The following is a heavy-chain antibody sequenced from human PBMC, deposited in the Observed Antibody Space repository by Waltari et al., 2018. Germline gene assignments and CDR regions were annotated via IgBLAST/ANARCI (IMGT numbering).Heavy chain of an antibody. V-gene: IGHV3-30*18. Sequence: QVQLVESGGGVVQPGRSLRLSCAASGFTFSSYGMHWVRQAPGKGLEWVAVIAYDRSNKYYADSVKGRFTIARNNSKNTLYLQMNSLRAEDTAVYYCAKATRMTTVTTVYYGMDVWGQGTTVTVSS. CDR2: IAYDRSNK. J-gene: IGHJ6*02. CDR3: AKATRMTTVTTVYYGMDV. CDR1: GFTFSSYG. D-gene: IGHD4-17*01.